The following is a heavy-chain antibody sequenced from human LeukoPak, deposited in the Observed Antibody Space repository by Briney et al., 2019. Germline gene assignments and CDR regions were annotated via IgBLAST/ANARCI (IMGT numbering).Heavy chain of an antibody. CDR1: RDTFSSYA. V-gene: IGHV1-69*13. J-gene: IGHJ5*02. CDR2: IIPIFGTA. CDR3: ARDLSAYCGGDCYSNWFDP. D-gene: IGHD2-21*02. Sequence: SVKVSCKASRDTFSSYAISWVRQAPREGLEWMGEIIPIFGTANYAQKFQGRVTITADESTSTAYMELSSLRSEDTAVYYCARDLSAYCGGDCYSNWFDPWGQGTLVTVSS.